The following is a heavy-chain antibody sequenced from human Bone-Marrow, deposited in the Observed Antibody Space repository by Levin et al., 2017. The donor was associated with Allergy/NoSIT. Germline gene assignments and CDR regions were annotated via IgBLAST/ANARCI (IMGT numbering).Heavy chain of an antibody. J-gene: IGHJ4*02. CDR1: GGSISSSSYY. V-gene: IGHV4-39*01. Sequence: SETLSLTCTVSGGSISSSSYYWGWIRQPPGKGLEWIGSIYYSGSTYYNPSLKSRVTISVDTSKNQFSLKLSSVTAADTAVYYCARQEVYDSGDEGGDYWGQGTLVTVSS. CDR3: ARQEVYDSGDEGGDY. D-gene: IGHD5-12*01. CDR2: IYYSGST.